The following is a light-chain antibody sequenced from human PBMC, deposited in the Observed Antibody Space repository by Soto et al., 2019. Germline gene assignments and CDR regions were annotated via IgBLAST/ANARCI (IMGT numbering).Light chain of an antibody. CDR3: GSYTGTITV. J-gene: IGLJ2*01. CDR2: DVS. CDR1: SSDVGDYNH. V-gene: IGLV2-14*01. Sequence: QSALTQPASVSGSPGQSITISCTGTSSDVGDYNHVSWYQQHPGKAPKVMIYDVSNRPSGVSDRFSGSKSGNTASLTISGLQSEDEADYYCGSYTGTITVFGGGTKLTVL.